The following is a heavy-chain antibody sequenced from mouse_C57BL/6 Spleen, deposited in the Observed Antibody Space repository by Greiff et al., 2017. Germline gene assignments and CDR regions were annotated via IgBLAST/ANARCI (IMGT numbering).Heavy chain of an antibody. Sequence: VQLQQSGTVLARPGASVKMSCKTSGYTFTSYWMHWVKQRPGQGLEWIGAIYPGNSDTSYNQKFKGKAKLTAVTSASTAYMERSRLTNEDSAVYYCTRRGKGMDYWGQGTSVTVSS. D-gene: IGHD1-3*01. J-gene: IGHJ4*01. V-gene: IGHV1-5*01. CDR1: GYTFTSYW. CDR3: TRRGKGMDY. CDR2: IYPGNSDT.